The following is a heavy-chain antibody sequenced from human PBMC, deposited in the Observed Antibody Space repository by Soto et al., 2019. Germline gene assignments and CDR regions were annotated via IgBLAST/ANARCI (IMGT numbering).Heavy chain of an antibody. Sequence: GASVKVSCKASGYTFTSYYMHWVRQAPGQGLEWMGIINPSGGSTSYAQKFQGRVTMTRDTSTSTVYMELSSLRSEDTAVYYCAREGSYYGSGSYSPPFDYWGQGTLVTVSS. CDR3: AREGSYYGSGSYSPPFDY. D-gene: IGHD3-10*01. J-gene: IGHJ4*02. CDR2: INPSGGST. V-gene: IGHV1-46*03. CDR1: GYTFTSYY.